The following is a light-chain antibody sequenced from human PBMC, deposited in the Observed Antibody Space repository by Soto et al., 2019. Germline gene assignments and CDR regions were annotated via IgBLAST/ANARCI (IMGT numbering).Light chain of an antibody. J-gene: IGLJ2*01. CDR2: DVS. CDR3: SSYTSSSPL. CDR1: SSDVGGYNY. V-gene: IGLV2-14*01. Sequence: QSALTQPASVSGSPGQSITISCTGTSSDVGGYNYVSWYQQHPGKAPKLMIYDVSNRPSGVSNRFSGSKSGNTASLTISGLQAEEEADYSCSSYTSSSPLFGGGTKLTVL.